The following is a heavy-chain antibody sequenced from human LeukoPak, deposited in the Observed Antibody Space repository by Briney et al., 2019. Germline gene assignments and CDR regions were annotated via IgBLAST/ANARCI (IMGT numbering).Heavy chain of an antibody. D-gene: IGHD3-22*01. CDR1: GFTFSSYA. V-gene: IGHV3-30*04. J-gene: IGHJ4*02. CDR3: AKNEGVYYYDSSGYLDY. Sequence: HPGRSLRLSCAASGFTFSSYAMHWVRQAPGKGLEWVAVISYDGSNKYYADSVKGRFTISRDNSKNTLYLQMNSLRAEDTAVYYCAKNEGVYYYDSSGYLDYWGQGTLVTVSS. CDR2: ISYDGSNK.